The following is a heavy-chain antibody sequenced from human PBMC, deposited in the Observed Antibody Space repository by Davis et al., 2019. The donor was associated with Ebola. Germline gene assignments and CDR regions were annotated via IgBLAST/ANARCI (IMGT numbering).Heavy chain of an antibody. V-gene: IGHV5-10-1*01. CDR3: ARRYSLPEGWLDP. CDR1: GYRFTDYW. Sequence: PEGSLRLSCEGSGYRFTDYWINWVRQMPGKGLEWMGYIDPRDSHTNYSPAFQGHVSFSVDKSIGTAYLHLSSLKASDTAMYYCARRYSLPEGWLDPWGQGTLVTVSS. J-gene: IGHJ5*02. D-gene: IGHD2-2*01. CDR2: IDPRDSHT.